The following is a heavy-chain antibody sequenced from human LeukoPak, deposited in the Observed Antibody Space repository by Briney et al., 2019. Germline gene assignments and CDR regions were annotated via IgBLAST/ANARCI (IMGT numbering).Heavy chain of an antibody. J-gene: IGHJ4*02. D-gene: IGHD2-2*02. CDR3: AKDPGYCSSTSCYTLFDY. V-gene: IGHV3-23*01. Sequence: PGGSLRLSCAASGFTFSSYAMSWVRQAPGKGLEWVSAISGSGGSTYYADSVKGRFTISRDNSKNTLYLQMNSLRAEDTAVYYCAKDPGYCSSTSCYTLFDYWGQGTLVTVSS. CDR1: GFTFSSYA. CDR2: ISGSGGST.